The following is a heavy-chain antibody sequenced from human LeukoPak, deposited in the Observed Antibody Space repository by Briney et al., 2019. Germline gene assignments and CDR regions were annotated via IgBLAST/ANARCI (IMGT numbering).Heavy chain of an antibody. CDR2: ISSSSSYI. Sequence: GGSLRLSCAASGFTFSSYSMNWVRQAPGKGLEWVSSISSSSSYIYYADSVKGRFTISRDNAKNSLYLQMNSLRAEDTAVYYCARDRYYDSSGQETTDCWGQGTLVTVSS. CDR3: ARDRYYDSSGQETTDC. D-gene: IGHD3-22*01. J-gene: IGHJ4*02. V-gene: IGHV3-21*01. CDR1: GFTFSSYS.